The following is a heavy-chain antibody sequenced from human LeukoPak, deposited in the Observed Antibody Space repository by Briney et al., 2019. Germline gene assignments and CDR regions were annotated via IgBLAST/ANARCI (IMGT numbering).Heavy chain of an antibody. CDR3: ARVAPGIAVFSPPILMDV. J-gene: IGHJ6*03. Sequence: GGSLRLSCAASGFTFSSYSMNWVRQAPGKGLEWVSYISSSSSTIYYADSVKGRFTISRDNAKNSLYLQMNSLRAEDTAVYYCARVAPGIAVFSPPILMDVWGKGTTVTVSS. D-gene: IGHD6-19*01. CDR1: GFTFSSYS. V-gene: IGHV3-48*01. CDR2: ISSSSSTI.